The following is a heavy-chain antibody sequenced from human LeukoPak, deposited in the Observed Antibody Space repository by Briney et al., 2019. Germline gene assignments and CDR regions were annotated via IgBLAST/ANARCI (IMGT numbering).Heavy chain of an antibody. CDR1: GGTFSSYA. Sequence: SVTVSCKASGGTFSSYAISWVRQAPGQGLEWMGGIIPIFGTANYAQKFQGRVTITADESTSTAYMELSSLRSEDTAVYYCASDSSGWYQKIYYYYGMDVWGQGTTVTVSS. CDR3: ASDSSGWYQKIYYYYGMDV. D-gene: IGHD6-19*01. J-gene: IGHJ6*02. CDR2: IIPIFGTA. V-gene: IGHV1-69*13.